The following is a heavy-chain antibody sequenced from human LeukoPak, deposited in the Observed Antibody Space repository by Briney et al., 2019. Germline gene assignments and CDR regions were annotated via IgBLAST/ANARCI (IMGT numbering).Heavy chain of an antibody. CDR2: ISSSSSTI. Sequence: GGSLRLSCAASGFTFSSYSMNWVRQAPGKGLEWVSYISSSSSTIYYADSVKGRFTISRDNAKNSLYLQMNSLRAEDTAVYYCARDPTYYYDSSGYQNWFDPWGQGTLVTVSS. J-gene: IGHJ5*02. CDR3: ARDPTYYYDSSGYQNWFDP. CDR1: GFTFSSYS. D-gene: IGHD3-22*01. V-gene: IGHV3-48*01.